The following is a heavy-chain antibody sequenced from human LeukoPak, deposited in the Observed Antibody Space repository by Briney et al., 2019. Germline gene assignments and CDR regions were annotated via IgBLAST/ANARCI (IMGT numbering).Heavy chain of an antibody. CDR3: ARGGGYGGNSYDAFDI. CDR2: ISYDGSNK. CDR1: GFTFSSYA. D-gene: IGHD4-23*01. J-gene: IGHJ3*02. Sequence: GGSLRLSCAASGFTFSSYAMHWVRQAPGKGLEWVAVISYDGSNKYYADSVKGRFTISRDNSKNTLYLQMNSLRAEDTAVYYCARGGGYGGNSYDAFDIWGQGQWSPSLQ. V-gene: IGHV3-30-3*01.